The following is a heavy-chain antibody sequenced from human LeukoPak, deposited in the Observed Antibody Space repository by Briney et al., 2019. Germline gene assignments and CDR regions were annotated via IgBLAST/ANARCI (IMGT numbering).Heavy chain of an antibody. CDR2: ISSSSSYI. CDR1: GFTFSSYS. Sequence: GGSLRLSCAASGFTFSSYSMNWVRQAPGKGLEWVSSISSSSSYIYYADSVKGRFTISRDNAKNSLYLQMNSLRAEDTAAYYCAREGYGDYDFDYWGQGTLVTVSS. V-gene: IGHV3-21*01. CDR3: AREGYGDYDFDY. D-gene: IGHD4-17*01. J-gene: IGHJ4*02.